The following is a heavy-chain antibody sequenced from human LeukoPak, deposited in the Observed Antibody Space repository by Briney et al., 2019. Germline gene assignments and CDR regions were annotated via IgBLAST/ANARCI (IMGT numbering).Heavy chain of an antibody. J-gene: IGHJ4*02. V-gene: IGHV1-8*01. CDR3: ARAWGGYDYDY. D-gene: IGHD5-12*01. CDR1: GYTFTSYD. CDR2: MNPNSGNT. Sequence: EGPVKVSCKASGYTFTSYDINWVRQATGQGLEWMGWMNPNSGNTGYAQKFQGRVTMTRNTSISTAYMELSSLRSEDTAVYYCARAWGGYDYDYWGQGTLVTVSS.